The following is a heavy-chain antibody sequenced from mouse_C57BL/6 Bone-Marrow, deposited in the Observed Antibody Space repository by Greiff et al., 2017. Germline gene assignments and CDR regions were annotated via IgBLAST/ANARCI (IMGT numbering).Heavy chain of an antibody. V-gene: IGHV1-64*01. J-gene: IGHJ4*01. D-gene: IGHD2-4*01. Sequence: QVQLQQPGAELVKPGASVKLSCKASGYTFTSYWMHWVKQRPVQGLEWIGMIHPNSGSTNYNEKFKSKATLTVDKSSSTAYMQLSSLTSEDSAVYFCASLDYDYPCYAMDYWGQGTSVTVSS. CDR1: GYTFTSYW. CDR3: ASLDYDYPCYAMDY. CDR2: IHPNSGST.